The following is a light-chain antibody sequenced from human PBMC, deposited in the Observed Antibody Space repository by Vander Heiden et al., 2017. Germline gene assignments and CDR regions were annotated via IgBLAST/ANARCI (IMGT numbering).Light chain of an antibody. CDR3: LQHNSYPWT. J-gene: IGKJ1*01. V-gene: IGKV1-17*03. CDR2: AVS. CDR1: PGLSKY. Sequence: DIPLNPSPSPMSPSVGHSVPINCRATPGLSKYLAWFQQKPGKVPKRLIYAVSNWQSGVPSRFSGSGSGTEFTLTISRLEPEDFGTYYCLQHNSYPWTFGQGTKVEIK.